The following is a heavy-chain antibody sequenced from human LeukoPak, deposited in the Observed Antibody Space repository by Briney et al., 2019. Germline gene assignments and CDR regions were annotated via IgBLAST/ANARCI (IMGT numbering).Heavy chain of an antibody. CDR2: INWNGGST. D-gene: IGHD6-13*01. J-gene: IGHJ4*02. CDR3: ARVAAAGPAGYYFDY. CDR1: GFTFDDYG. Sequence: PGGSLRLSCAASGFTFDDYGMSWVRQAPGKGLEWVSGINWNGGSTGYADSVKGRFTISRDNAKNSLYLQMNSLRAEDTALYYCARVAAAGPAGYYFDYWGQGTLVTVSS. V-gene: IGHV3-20*04.